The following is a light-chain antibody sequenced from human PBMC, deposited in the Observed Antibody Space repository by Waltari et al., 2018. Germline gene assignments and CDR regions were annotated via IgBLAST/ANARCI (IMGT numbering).Light chain of an antibody. Sequence: EIVLTQSRGTLSLSPGDRTTLSCRPSQTVSTIALSWYQQKPGQAPRVLIYSTYNRATGIPDRFNGSGSGKDFTLTINRLAPEDFAMYYCQQYDGIVVTFGGGTKVEI. CDR3: QQYDGIVVT. V-gene: IGKV3-20*01. CDR1: QTVSTIA. CDR2: STY. J-gene: IGKJ4*01.